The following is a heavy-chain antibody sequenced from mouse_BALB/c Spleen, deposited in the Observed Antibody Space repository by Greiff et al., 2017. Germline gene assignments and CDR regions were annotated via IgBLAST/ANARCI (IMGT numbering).Heavy chain of an antibody. Sequence: VQLKESGGDLVKPGGSLKLSCAASGFTFSSYGMSWVRQTPDKRLEWVATISSGGSYTYYPDSVKGRFTISRDNAKNTLYLQMSSLKSEDTAMYYCARRYYGSKGAYYYAMDYWGQGTSVTVSS. CDR2: ISSGGSYT. J-gene: IGHJ4*01. CDR3: ARRYYGSKGAYYYAMDY. V-gene: IGHV5-6*01. D-gene: IGHD1-1*01. CDR1: GFTFSSYG.